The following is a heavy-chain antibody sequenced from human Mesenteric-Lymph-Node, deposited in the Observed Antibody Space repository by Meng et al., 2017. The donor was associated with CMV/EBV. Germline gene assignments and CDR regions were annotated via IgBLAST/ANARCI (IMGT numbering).Heavy chain of an antibody. V-gene: IGHV3-21*01. J-gene: IGHJ4*02. Sequence: GGSLRLSCAASGFTFSSYSMNWVRQAPGKGLEWVSSISSSSSYIYYADSVKGRFTISRDNSKNTLYLQINSLRAEDTAVYYCAKEVGIAPAGVPYWGQGTLVTVSS. CDR2: ISSSSSYI. CDR1: GFTFSSYS. CDR3: AKEVGIAPAGVPY. D-gene: IGHD6-13*01.